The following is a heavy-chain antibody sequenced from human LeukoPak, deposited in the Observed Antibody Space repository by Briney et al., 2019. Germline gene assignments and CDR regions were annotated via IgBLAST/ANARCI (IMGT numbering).Heavy chain of an antibody. CDR3: ARRYSNSFDY. J-gene: IGHJ4*02. V-gene: IGHV3-11*01. Sequence: GGSLRLSCAASGFTFSDYYMTWIRQAPGKGLEWVSYISNSGGTIYYTDSVKGRFTISRDNAKNSLNLQMNSLRAEDTAVYYCARRYSNSFDYWGQGTLVTVSS. CDR2: ISNSGGTI. D-gene: IGHD4-11*01. CDR1: GFTFSDYY.